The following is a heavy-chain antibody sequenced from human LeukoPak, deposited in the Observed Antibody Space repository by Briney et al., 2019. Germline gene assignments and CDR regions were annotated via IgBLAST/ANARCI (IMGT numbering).Heavy chain of an antibody. CDR2: IIPIFGTA. CDR3: AREYSYGSYYFDY. D-gene: IGHD5-18*01. J-gene: IGHJ4*02. V-gene: IGHV1-69*13. CDR1: GGAFSSYA. Sequence: SVKVSCKASGGAFSSYAISWVRQAPGQGLEWMGGIIPIFGTANYAQKFQGRVTITADESTSTAYMELSSLRSEDTAVYYCAREYSYGSYYFDYWGQGTLVTVSS.